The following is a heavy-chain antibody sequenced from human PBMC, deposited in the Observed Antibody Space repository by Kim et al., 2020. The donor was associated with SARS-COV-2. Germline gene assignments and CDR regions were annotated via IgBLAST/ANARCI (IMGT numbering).Heavy chain of an antibody. D-gene: IGHD6-13*01. V-gene: IGHV6-1*01. J-gene: IGHJ4*02. CDR3: ARVASVHGGNLDY. Sequence: YAVSVKSRITINPDTSKNHFSLQLNSVTPEDTAVYYCARVASVHGGNLDYWGQGTLVTVSS.